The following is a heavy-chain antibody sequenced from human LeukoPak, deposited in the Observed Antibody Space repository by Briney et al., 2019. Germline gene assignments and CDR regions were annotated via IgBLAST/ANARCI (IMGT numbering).Heavy chain of an antibody. CDR2: IYYSGST. CDR3: ARQLEWELLRGEEFDY. Sequence: PSETLSLTCTVSGGSISCSSYYWGWIRQPPGKGLEWIGSIYYSGSTYYNPSLKSRVTISVDTSKNQFSLKLSSVTAADTAVYYCARQLEWELLRGEEFDYWGQGTLVTVSS. CDR1: GGSISCSSYY. J-gene: IGHJ4*02. D-gene: IGHD1-26*01. V-gene: IGHV4-39*01.